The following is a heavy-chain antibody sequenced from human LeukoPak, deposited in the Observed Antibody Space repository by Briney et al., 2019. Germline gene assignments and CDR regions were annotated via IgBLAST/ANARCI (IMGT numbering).Heavy chain of an antibody. Sequence: GGSLRLSCAASGFIFSSYGMSWVRQAPGKGLEWVSAISGSGGSTYYADSVKGRFTISRDNSKNTLYLQMNNLGAEDTAVYYCVKTRGSGPFDYWGQGTLVTVSS. CDR2: ISGSGGST. V-gene: IGHV3-23*01. J-gene: IGHJ4*02. D-gene: IGHD3-10*01. CDR1: GFIFSSYG. CDR3: VKTRGSGPFDY.